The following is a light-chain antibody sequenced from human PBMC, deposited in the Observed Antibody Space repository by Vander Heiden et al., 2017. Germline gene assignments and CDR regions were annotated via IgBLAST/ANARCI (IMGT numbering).Light chain of an antibody. CDR2: KAS. J-gene: IGKJ5*01. CDR1: QSISSW. Sequence: DIQMTQSPSTLSASVGDRVTITCRANQSISSWLAWYQQKPGKAPKLLIYKASSLESGVPSRFSGSGSGTEFTLTISSLQPDDFATYYCQQYNSYSITFGQGTRLEIK. CDR3: QQYNSYSIT. V-gene: IGKV1-5*03.